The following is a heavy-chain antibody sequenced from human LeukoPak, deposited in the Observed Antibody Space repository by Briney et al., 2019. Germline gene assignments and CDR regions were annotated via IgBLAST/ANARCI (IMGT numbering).Heavy chain of an antibody. Sequence: PGGSLRLSCAASGFTFDDYAMHWVRQAPGKGLEWVSGISWNSGSIGYADSVKGRFTISRDNAKNSLYLQMNSLRAEDMALYYCAKGDYYDSRASVDYWGQGTLVTVSS. J-gene: IGHJ4*02. V-gene: IGHV3-9*03. D-gene: IGHD3-22*01. CDR3: AKGDYYDSRASVDY. CDR1: GFTFDDYA. CDR2: ISWNSGSI.